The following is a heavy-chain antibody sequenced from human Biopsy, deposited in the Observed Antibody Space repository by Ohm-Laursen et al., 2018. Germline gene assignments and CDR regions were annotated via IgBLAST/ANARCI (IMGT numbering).Heavy chain of an antibody. J-gene: IGHJ6*02. D-gene: IGHD6-19*01. CDR2: IITVSETA. Sequence: GASVKVSCKASGGAFTNYAINWVRQAPGHGLEWMGGIITVSETAGYAERFQGRVTITADVTTTTAYIDLSGLRSEGTAVYYCVAYPSSGFFENNDDFAMDVWGQGTTVIVSS. V-gene: IGHV1-69*13. CDR3: VAYPSSGFFENNDDFAMDV. CDR1: GGAFTNYA.